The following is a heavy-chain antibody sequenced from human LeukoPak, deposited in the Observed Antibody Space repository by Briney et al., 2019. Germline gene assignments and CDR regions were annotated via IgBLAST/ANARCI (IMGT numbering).Heavy chain of an antibody. V-gene: IGHV4-39*01. CDR1: GGSISSSSYY. D-gene: IGHD3-22*01. Sequence: SETLSLTCTVSGGSISSSSYYWGWLRQPPGKGLEWIGSIYYSGSTYYNPSLKSRVTISVDTSKNQFSLKLSSVTAADTAVYYCASMIVPDPGAFDIWGQGTVVTVSS. CDR3: ASMIVPDPGAFDI. J-gene: IGHJ3*02. CDR2: IYYSGST.